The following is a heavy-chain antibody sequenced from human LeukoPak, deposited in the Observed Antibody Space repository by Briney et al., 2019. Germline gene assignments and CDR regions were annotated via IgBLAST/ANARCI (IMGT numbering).Heavy chain of an antibody. V-gene: IGHV4-38-2*02. Sequence: SETLSLTCTVSGYSISSGYYWGWIRQPPGKGLEWIGSIYHSGSTYYNPSLKSRVTISVDTSKNQFSLKLSSVTAADTAVYYCAREITMTEDAFDIWGQGTVVTVSS. J-gene: IGHJ3*02. CDR1: GYSISSGYY. D-gene: IGHD3-22*01. CDR2: IYHSGST. CDR3: AREITMTEDAFDI.